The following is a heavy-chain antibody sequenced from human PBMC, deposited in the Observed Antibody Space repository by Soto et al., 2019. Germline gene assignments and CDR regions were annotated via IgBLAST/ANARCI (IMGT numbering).Heavy chain of an antibody. Sequence: QVQVVQSETEVKKPGSAVKVSCKASGGTFNTYAMHWVRQAPGQGLEWMGGIIPMFDTPRYAQKFQGRVTITVYESTNTANVELSSLRSDYTVVYYCTRSVGSGGGIGGFDYWGQGNMVTVSS. CDR2: IIPMFDTP. V-gene: IGHV1-69*01. D-gene: IGHD3-16*02. CDR3: TRSVGSGGGIGGFDY. CDR1: GGTFNTYA. J-gene: IGHJ4*02.